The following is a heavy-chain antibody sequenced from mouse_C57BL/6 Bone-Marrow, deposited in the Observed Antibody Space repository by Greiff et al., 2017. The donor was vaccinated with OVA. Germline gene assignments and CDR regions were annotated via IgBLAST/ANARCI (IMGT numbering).Heavy chain of an antibody. CDR1: GFNIKDDY. J-gene: IGHJ3*01. V-gene: IGHV14-4*01. CDR3: TTGDSSGYRSWFAY. CDR2: IDPENGDT. Sequence: EVQLQQSGAELVRPGASVKLSCTASGFNIKDDYMHWVKQRPEQGLEWIGWIDPENGDTEYASKFQGKATITADTSSNTAYLQLSSLTSEDTAVYDCTTGDSSGYRSWFAYWGQGTLVTVSA. D-gene: IGHD3-2*02.